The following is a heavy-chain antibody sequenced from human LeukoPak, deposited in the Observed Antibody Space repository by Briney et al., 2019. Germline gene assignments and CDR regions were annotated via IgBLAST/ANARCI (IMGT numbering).Heavy chain of an antibody. CDR1: GFTFSHFG. CDR2: IRYDGSNK. Sequence: PGGSLRLSCAASGFTFSHFGIHWVRQAPGKGLEWVAFIRYDGSNKYYEDSVKGRFTISRDNSKNTVYLQMNSLRTEDTALYYCAKGPAWYCSSTSCLEWYFDVWGRGTLVTVSS. J-gene: IGHJ2*01. CDR3: AKGPAWYCSSTSCLEWYFDV. V-gene: IGHV3-30*02. D-gene: IGHD2-2*01.